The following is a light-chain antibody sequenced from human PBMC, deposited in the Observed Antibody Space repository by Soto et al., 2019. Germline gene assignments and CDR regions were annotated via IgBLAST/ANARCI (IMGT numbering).Light chain of an antibody. Sequence: EIVLTQSPGTLSLSPGERATLSCRASQSVSSHLAWYQQKPGQAPRLLIYDASNRATGIPARFSGSGSGTDFTLTISRLEPEDFAVYYCQQYASSPLTFGGGTKVEIK. CDR2: DAS. V-gene: IGKV3-20*01. CDR3: QQYASSPLT. CDR1: QSVSSH. J-gene: IGKJ4*01.